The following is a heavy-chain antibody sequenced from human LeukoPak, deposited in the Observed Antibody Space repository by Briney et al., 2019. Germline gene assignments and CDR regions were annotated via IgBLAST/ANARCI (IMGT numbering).Heavy chain of an antibody. D-gene: IGHD3-22*01. Sequence: PGGSLRLSCAASGFTVSSNYMSWVRQAPGEGLEWVSVIYSGGSTYYADSVKGRFTISRDNSKTTLYLQMNSLRAEDTAVYYCARDGVYDSSGYYYVNWFDPWGQGTLVTVSS. J-gene: IGHJ5*02. CDR2: IYSGGST. CDR3: ARDGVYDSSGYYYVNWFDP. V-gene: IGHV3-66*01. CDR1: GFTVSSNY.